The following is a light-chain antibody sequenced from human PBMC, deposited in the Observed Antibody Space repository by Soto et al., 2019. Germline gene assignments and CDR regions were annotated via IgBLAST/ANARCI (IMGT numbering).Light chain of an antibody. CDR1: QSISSW. Sequence: DIQMTQSPSTLSASVGDRVTITCRASQSISSWLAWYQQKPGKAPKLLIYKASSLESGVPSRFSGSGSGTAFTLTISSLQPDDFATYYCQQYNSYPTFGQGTKVESK. V-gene: IGKV1-5*03. J-gene: IGKJ1*01. CDR2: KAS. CDR3: QQYNSYPT.